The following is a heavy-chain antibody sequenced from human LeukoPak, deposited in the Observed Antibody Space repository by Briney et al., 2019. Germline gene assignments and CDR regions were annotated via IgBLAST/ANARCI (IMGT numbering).Heavy chain of an antibody. CDR1: GGTFSSYA. CDR3: AREEEAAGSEDIDY. Sequence: SVKVSCKASGGTFSSYAISWVRQAPGQGLEWMGRIIPILGIANYAQKFQGRVTITADKSTSTAYMELSSLRSEDTAVYYCAREEEAAGSEDIDYWGQGTLVTVSS. J-gene: IGHJ4*02. D-gene: IGHD6-13*01. V-gene: IGHV1-69*04. CDR2: IIPILGIA.